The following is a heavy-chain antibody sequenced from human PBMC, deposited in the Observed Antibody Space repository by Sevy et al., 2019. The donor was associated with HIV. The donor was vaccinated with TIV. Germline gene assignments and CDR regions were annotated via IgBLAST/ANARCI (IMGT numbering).Heavy chain of an antibody. D-gene: IGHD1-26*01. CDR1: EFTFSYYW. Sequence: GGSLRLSCAASEFTFSYYWMTWVRQAPGKGLEWVANIKQDGSEKYYVDSVKGRFTISRDNAKNSLYLQMNSLRAEDTAMYYWARGEIYSGSPAGMDVWGQGTTVTVSS. J-gene: IGHJ6*02. CDR2: IKQDGSEK. V-gene: IGHV3-7*03. CDR3: ARGEIYSGSPAGMDV.